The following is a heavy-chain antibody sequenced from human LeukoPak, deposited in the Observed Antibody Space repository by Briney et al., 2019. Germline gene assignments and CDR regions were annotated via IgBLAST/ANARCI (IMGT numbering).Heavy chain of an antibody. CDR2: ISSSGSTI. D-gene: IGHD2-2*01. CDR3: ARDWYHAIDY. J-gene: IGHJ4*02. V-gene: IGHV3-48*03. CDR1: GFTFSSYE. Sequence: GGSLRLSCAASGFTFSSYEMNWVRQAPGKGLEWVSYISSSGSTIYYADSVKGRFTISRDNAKNTLYLQMNSLRAEDTAVYYCARDWYHAIDYWGQGTLVTVSS.